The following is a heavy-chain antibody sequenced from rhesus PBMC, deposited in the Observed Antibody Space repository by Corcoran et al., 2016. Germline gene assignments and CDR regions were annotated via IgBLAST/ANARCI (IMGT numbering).Heavy chain of an antibody. CDR2: IEGNTAGT. D-gene: IGHD5-24*01. V-gene: IGHV4-81*01. J-gene: IGHJ4*01. CDR1: GGSISGYY. Sequence: QLQLQESGPGLVKPSETLSLTCAVSGGSISGYYWRWIRQAPGKGLEWIGNIEGNTAGTNDNPSLKSRVTISKDTSKNQFSLKLSSVTAADTAVYYCARYAGTVDYFDYWGQGVLVTVSS. CDR3: ARYAGTVDYFDY.